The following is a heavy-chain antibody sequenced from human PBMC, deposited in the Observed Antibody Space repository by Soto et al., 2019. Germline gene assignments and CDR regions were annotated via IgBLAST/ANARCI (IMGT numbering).Heavy chain of an antibody. J-gene: IGHJ3*01. CDR2: IWFDGSNI. CDR1: GFTFSNYA. V-gene: IGHV3-33*01. CDR3: ARDGGRGGDKDALDF. D-gene: IGHD2-21*02. Sequence: QVQLVESGGGVVQPGRSLRLSCAASGFTFSNYAMHWVRQAPGKGLEWVALIWFDGSNIYYANSVKGRFTISRDSSKNTLYLQMNSLRAEDTAVYYGARDGGRGGDKDALDFWCQGIKVTVSS.